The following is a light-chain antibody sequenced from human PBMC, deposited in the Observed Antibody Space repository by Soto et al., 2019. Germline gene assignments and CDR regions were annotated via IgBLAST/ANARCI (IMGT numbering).Light chain of an antibody. CDR3: QQYNNWPFS. CDR2: KAS. CDR1: QTISSW. Sequence: DIQMTQSPSTLSGSVGDRVTITCRASQTISSWLAWYQQKPGKAPKLLIYKASTLKSGVPSRFSGSGSGTEFTLTISGLQSEDFALYFCQQYNNWPFSFGPGTRLEIK. J-gene: IGKJ5*01. V-gene: IGKV1-5*03.